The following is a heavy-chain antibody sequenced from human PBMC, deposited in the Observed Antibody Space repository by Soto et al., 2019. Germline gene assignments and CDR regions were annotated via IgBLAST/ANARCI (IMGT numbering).Heavy chain of an antibody. CDR1: GFAFSTYG. V-gene: IGHV3-33*01. J-gene: IGHJ4*02. CDR3: ARDRLGYCTSTSCYNFYY. D-gene: IGHD2-2*02. CDR2: IWYDGGDK. Sequence: GGSLRLSCAASGFAFSTYGMYWVRQAPGKGLEWVSTIWYDGGDKYYADSVKGRFTISRDNSKNTLYLQMNSLRAEDTAVYYCARDRLGYCTSTSCYNFYYWGLGTLVTVSS.